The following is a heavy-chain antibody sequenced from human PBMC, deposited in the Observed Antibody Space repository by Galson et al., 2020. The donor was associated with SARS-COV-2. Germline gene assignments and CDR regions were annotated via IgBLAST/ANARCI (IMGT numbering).Heavy chain of an antibody. CDR1: GYSISSGYH. Sequence: SETLSLTCAVSGYSISSGYHWGWIRQPPGKGLECIGSIYHSGNTYYNPSLESRVTISVDTSKNQFSLKLRSVTAADTAVYYCARGNECRPYSAFKNWGQGILVTVSS. V-gene: IGHV4-38-2*01. CDR2: IYHSGNT. D-gene: IGHD1-26*01. J-gene: IGHJ4*02. CDR3: ARGNECRPYSAFKN.